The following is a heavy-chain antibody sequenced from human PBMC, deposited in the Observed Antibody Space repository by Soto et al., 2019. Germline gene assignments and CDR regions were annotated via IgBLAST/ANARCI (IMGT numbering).Heavy chain of an antibody. CDR1: GFTFGDYA. CDR3: TRFDVPPKKIVVVQDPDAFDI. D-gene: IGHD3-22*01. V-gene: IGHV3-49*03. CDR2: IRSKAYGGTT. J-gene: IGHJ3*02. Sequence: GGSLRLSCTASGFTFGDYAMSWFRQAPGKGLEWVGFIRSKAYGGTTEYAASVKGRFTISRDDSKSIAYLQMNSLKTEDTAVYYCTRFDVPPKKIVVVQDPDAFDIWGKGTMVTVAS.